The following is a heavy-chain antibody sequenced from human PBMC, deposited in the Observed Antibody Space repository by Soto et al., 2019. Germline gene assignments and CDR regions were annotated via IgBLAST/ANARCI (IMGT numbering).Heavy chain of an antibody. CDR3: AKGDGFDWSMDV. CDR1: VFTFSSYG. J-gene: IGHJ6*02. D-gene: IGHD3-9*01. CDR2: ISYDGSNK. Sequence: VGSLRLSCAASVFTFSSYGMHCVRQSPGKGLEWVAVISYDGSNKYYADSVKGRFTISRDNSKNTLYLQMNSLRAEDTAVYYCAKGDGFDWSMDVWGQGTTVTVSS. V-gene: IGHV3-30*18.